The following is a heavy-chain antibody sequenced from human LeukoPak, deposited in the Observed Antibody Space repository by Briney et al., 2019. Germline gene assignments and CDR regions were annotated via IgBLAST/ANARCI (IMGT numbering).Heavy chain of an antibody. CDR2: IIPIFGTA. CDR3: ARVYYDSSGSGYYYYMDV. Sequence: GSSVKVSCKASGGTFSSYAISWVRQAPGQGLEWMGGIIPIFGTANYAQKFQGRVTITADESTSTAYMELSSLRSEDTAVYYCARVYYDSSGSGYYYYMDVWGKGTTVTVSS. CDR1: GGTFSSYA. J-gene: IGHJ6*03. V-gene: IGHV1-69*01. D-gene: IGHD3-22*01.